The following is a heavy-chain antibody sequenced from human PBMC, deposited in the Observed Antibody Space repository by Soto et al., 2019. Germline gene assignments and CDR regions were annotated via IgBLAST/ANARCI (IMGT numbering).Heavy chain of an antibody. J-gene: IGHJ6*03. CDR3: ARESGYGNEYYYYYMDV. V-gene: IGHV2-26*01. CDR2: IFSSNEK. CDR1: GFSLSNARMG. D-gene: IGHD5-12*01. Sequence: SGPTLVNPTETLTLTCTVSGFSLSNARMGVSWIRQPPGKALEWLAHIFSSNEKSYSTSLESRLTISKDTSKSQVVLTMTNMDPVDTATYYCARESGYGNEYYYYYMDVWGKGTTVTVSS.